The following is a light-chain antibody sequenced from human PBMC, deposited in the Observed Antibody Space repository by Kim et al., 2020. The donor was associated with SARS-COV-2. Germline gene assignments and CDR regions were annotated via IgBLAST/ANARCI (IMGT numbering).Light chain of an antibody. CDR2: GAS. J-gene: IGKJ2*01. CDR3: QHYGSSLYT. Sequence: SPGERATLSCRASQSVSSSYFAWYQQKPGQAPSLLIYGASSRATSLPDRFSGSGSGTDFTLTISRLEPEDFAVYYCQHYGSSLYTFGQGTKLEI. CDR1: QSVSSSY. V-gene: IGKV3-20*01.